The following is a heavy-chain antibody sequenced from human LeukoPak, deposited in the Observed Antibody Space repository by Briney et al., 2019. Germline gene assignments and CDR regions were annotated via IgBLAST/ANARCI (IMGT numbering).Heavy chain of an antibody. CDR2: MNPNSGNT. J-gene: IGHJ4*02. CDR3: ARTNPIWFGELLPLDY. CDR1: GYTFTGYY. V-gene: IGHV1-8*02. Sequence: GASVKVSCKASGYTFTGYYMHWVRQATGQGLEWMGWMNPNSGNTGYAQKFQGRVTMTRNTSISTAYMELSSLRSEDTAVYYCARTNPIWFGELLPLDYWGQGTLVTVSS. D-gene: IGHD3-10*01.